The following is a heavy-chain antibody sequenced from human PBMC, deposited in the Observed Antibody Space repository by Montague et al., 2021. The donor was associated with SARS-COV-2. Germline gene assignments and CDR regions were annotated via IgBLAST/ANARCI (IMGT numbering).Heavy chain of an antibody. J-gene: IGHJ5*02. CDR1: GGSVSSNSAA. Sequence: CAISGGSVSSNSAAWNRIRQSPSRGLEWLGRTYYRSKWYNDYAVSVKSRITINPDTSKNQFSLQLNSVTPEDTAVYYCARDDPYCTNGVCYTGNWFDPWPGNPGHRLL. V-gene: IGHV6-1*01. D-gene: IGHD2-8*01. CDR3: ARDDPYCTNGVCYTGNWFDP. CDR2: TYYRSKWYN.